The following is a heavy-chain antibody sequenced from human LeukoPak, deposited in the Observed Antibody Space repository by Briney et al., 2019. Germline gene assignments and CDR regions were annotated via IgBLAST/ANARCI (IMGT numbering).Heavy chain of an antibody. V-gene: IGHV1-69*01. D-gene: IGHD2-2*01. Sequence: GSSVKVSCKASGGTFSSYAISWVRQAPGQGLEWMGGIIPIFGTANYAQKFQGRVTVTADESTSTAYMELSSLRSEDTAVYYCAVKVLPAARALHYYMDGWGKGTTVTGSS. CDR2: IIPIFGTA. CDR1: GGTFSSYA. J-gene: IGHJ6*03. CDR3: AVKVLPAARALHYYMDG.